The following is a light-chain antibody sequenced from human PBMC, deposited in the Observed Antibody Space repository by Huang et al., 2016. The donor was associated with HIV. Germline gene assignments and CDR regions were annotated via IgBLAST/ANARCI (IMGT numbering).Light chain of an antibody. CDR1: QYVSSN. Sequence: EIVMTQSPATLSVSPGERANLSCRASQYVSSNVAWYQRKPGQAPRLVIYGASTRATCIPARFSGSGSRTEFTLTISSLQSEDFAVYFCQQYNNWPWTFGQGTEVEIK. CDR2: GAS. J-gene: IGKJ1*01. CDR3: QQYNNWPWT. V-gene: IGKV3-15*01.